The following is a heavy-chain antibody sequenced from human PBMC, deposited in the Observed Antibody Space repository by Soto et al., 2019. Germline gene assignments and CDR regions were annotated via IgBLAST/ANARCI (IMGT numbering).Heavy chain of an antibody. CDR3: ARGGYYFYYGMDV. V-gene: IGHV4-31*03. J-gene: IGHJ6*02. Sequence: PSETLSRTCTVSGGSISSGGYYWSWIRQHPGKGLEWIGYIYYSGSTYYDPSLKSRVTISVDTSKSQFSLKLSSVTAADTAVYYCARGGYYFYYGMDVWGQGTTVTVSS. CDR2: IYYSGST. CDR1: GGSISSGGYY.